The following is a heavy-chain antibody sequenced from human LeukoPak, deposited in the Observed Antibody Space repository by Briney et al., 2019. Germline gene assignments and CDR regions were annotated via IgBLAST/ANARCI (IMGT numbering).Heavy chain of an antibody. Sequence: GGSLRLSCAASGFTFSSYAMHWVRQAPGKGLEWVAVISYDGSNKYYADSVKGRFTISGDNSKNTLYLQMNSLRAEDTAVHYCARDYYDSSAYRFDYWGQGTLVTVSS. CDR1: GFTFSSYA. V-gene: IGHV3-30-3*01. CDR2: ISYDGSNK. CDR3: ARDYYDSSAYRFDY. D-gene: IGHD3-22*01. J-gene: IGHJ4*02.